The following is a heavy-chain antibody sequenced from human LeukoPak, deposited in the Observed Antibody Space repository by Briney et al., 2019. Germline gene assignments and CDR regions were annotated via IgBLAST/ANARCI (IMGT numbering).Heavy chain of an antibody. Sequence: GGSLRLSCAASGFTFSDHYMDWVRQAPGKGLEWVGHTRNKANSYTTEYAASVKGRFTISRDGSKNSLYLQMNSLKTEDAAVYYCAASSWHGSYFDYWGQGTLVTVSS. CDR3: AASSWHGSYFDY. D-gene: IGHD6-13*01. CDR1: GFTFSDHY. V-gene: IGHV3-72*01. J-gene: IGHJ4*02. CDR2: TRNKANSYTT.